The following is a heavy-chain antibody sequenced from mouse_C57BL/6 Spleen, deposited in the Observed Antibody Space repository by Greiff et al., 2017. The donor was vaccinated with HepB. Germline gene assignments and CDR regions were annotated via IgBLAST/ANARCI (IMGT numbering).Heavy chain of an antibody. CDR2: IYPGSGST. Sequence: VQLQQPGAELVKPGASVKMSCKASGYTFTSYWITWVKQRPGQGLEWIGDIYPGSGSTNYNEKFKSKAILTVDTSSSTAYMQLSSLTSEDSAVYYCAVERDFYYGNGYFDYWGQGTTLTVSS. CDR3: AVERDFYYGNGYFDY. D-gene: IGHD2-1*01. V-gene: IGHV1-55*01. CDR1: GYTFTSYW. J-gene: IGHJ2*01.